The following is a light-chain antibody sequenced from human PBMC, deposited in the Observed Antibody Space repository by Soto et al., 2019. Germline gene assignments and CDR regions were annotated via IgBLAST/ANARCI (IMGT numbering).Light chain of an antibody. V-gene: IGLV2-23*01. J-gene: IGLJ2*01. CDR3: CSYAGRSTVV. Sequence: QSVLTQPASVSGSPGQSITISCTGTSSDVGSYNLVSWYQQHPGKAPKLMIYEASQRPSGVSNRFSGSKSGNTASLTISGLQAEDEADYHCCSYAGRSTVVFGGGTKVTVL. CDR2: EAS. CDR1: SSDVGSYNL.